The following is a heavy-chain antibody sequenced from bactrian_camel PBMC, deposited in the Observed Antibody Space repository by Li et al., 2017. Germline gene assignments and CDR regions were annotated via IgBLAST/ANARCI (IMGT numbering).Heavy chain of an antibody. CDR2: IGSGGGST. V-gene: IGHV3S40*01. CDR3: AGGEWVFFESKL. D-gene: IGHD3*01. Sequence: VQLVESGGGLVQPGGSLSLSCATSGFTFSTIGMSWVRQAPGKGLEWVSSIGSGGGSTYYADSVKGRFAISRDNAKNTLFLQMNSLQPEDTGVYSCAGGEWVFFESKLLGPGDPGHRL. CDR1: GFTFSTIG. J-gene: IGHJ4*01.